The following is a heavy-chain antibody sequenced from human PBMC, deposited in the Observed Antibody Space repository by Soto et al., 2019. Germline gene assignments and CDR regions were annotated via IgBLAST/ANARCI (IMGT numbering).Heavy chain of an antibody. V-gene: IGHV1-8*01. Sequence: QVQLVQSGAEVKKPGASVKVSCKASGYTFTKYDIHWVRQATGQGLEWMGWMNTDSGNTGQSKQFQGRVTMSRDTSRSTAYMEMSRLRSEDTAVYYCARGRFRRTWFDPWGQGTLVTVSS. CDR3: ARGRFRRTWFDP. CDR1: GYTFTKYD. CDR2: MNTDSGNT. J-gene: IGHJ5*02. D-gene: IGHD3-16*01.